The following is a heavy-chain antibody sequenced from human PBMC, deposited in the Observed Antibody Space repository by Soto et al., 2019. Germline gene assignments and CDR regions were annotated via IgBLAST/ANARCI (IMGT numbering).Heavy chain of an antibody. CDR3: AQSLDTAMVITLDY. J-gene: IGHJ4*02. Sequence: GASVKVSCKASGGTFSSYAISWVRQAPGRGLEWMGGIIPIFGTANYAQKFQGRVTITADKSTSTAYMELSSLRSEDTAVYYCAQSLDTAMVITLDYWGQGTLVTVSS. CDR1: GGTFSSYA. CDR2: IIPIFGTA. D-gene: IGHD5-18*01. V-gene: IGHV1-69*06.